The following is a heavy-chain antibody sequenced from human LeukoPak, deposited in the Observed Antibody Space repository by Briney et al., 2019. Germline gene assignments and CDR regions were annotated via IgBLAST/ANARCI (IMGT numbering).Heavy chain of an antibody. CDR2: IYYSGST. V-gene: IGHV4-39*01. CDR1: GGSISSSSYY. D-gene: IGHD1-26*01. J-gene: IGHJ3*02. CDR3: ARHAVGATRATGDAFDI. Sequence: PSETLSLTCTVSGGSISSSSYYWGWIRQPPGKGLEWIGSIYYSGSTYYNPSLKSRVTISVDTSKNQFSLKLSSVTAADTAVYYCARHAVGATRATGDAFDIWGQGTMVTVSS.